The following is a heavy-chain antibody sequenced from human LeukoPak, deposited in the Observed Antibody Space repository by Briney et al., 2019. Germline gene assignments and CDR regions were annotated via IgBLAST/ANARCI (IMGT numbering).Heavy chain of an antibody. CDR3: AREGTYCSRTSCYDSFLDY. CDR1: GGSISSNY. J-gene: IGHJ4*02. V-gene: IGHV4-59*12. CDR2: IYDNGYSAST. Sequence: PSETLSLTCTVSGGSISSNYWSWIRQPPGKGLEWIGNIYDNGYSASTNYNPSLKTRVTMSVDTSRNQFSLRLSSVTAADTAVYYCAREGTYCSRTSCYDSFLDYWGQGTLVTVSS. D-gene: IGHD2-2*01.